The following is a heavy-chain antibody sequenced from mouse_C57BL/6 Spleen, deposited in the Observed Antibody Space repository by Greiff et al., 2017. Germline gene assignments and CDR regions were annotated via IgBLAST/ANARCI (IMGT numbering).Heavy chain of an antibody. CDR3: ARTGYYGSSYNAMDY. CDR2: ISDGGSYT. J-gene: IGHJ4*01. V-gene: IGHV5-4*03. D-gene: IGHD1-1*01. CDR1: GFTFSSYA. Sequence: EVKLVESGGGLVKPGGSLKLSCAASGFTFSSYAMSWVRQTPETRLEWVATISDGGSYTYYPDNVKGRFTISRDNAKNHLYLQMSHLKSEDTAMYYCARTGYYGSSYNAMDYWGQGTSVTVSS.